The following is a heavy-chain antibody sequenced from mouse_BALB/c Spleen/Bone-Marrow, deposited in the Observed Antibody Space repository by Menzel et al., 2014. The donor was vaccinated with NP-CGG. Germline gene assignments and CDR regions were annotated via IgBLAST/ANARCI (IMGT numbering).Heavy chain of an antibody. Sequence: QVQLQQSGAELVRPGSSVKISCKASGYTLTNFWMNWVKQRPGQGLEWIGQIHPGDGDTNNNGKFKGKATLTTDKSSSTAYMQLSSLSSEDSAVYFCARVYYGNPDYWGQSTTLTVSS. CDR3: ARVYYGNPDY. CDR2: IHPGDGDT. J-gene: IGHJ2*01. D-gene: IGHD2-1*01. CDR1: GYTLTNFW. V-gene: IGHV1-80*01.